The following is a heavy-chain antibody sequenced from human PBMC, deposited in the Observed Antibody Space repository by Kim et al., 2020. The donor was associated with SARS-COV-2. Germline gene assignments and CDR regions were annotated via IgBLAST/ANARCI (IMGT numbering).Heavy chain of an antibody. V-gene: IGHV1-2*02. Sequence: ASVKVSCKASGYTFSIYYIHWVRQAPGQGLEWMGWIYPDSGGTNVAPKFQGRVTLTGDTSTNTAYMELSRLKSDDTAVYYFACTYYYGMDVWGPGTTVTV. CDR1: GYTFSIYY. J-gene: IGHJ6*02. CDR2: IYPDSGGT. CDR3: ACTYYYGMDV.